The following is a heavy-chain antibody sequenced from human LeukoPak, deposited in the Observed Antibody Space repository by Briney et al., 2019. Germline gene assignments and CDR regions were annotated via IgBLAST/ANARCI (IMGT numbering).Heavy chain of an antibody. CDR3: ARGLYGSGSYYYYYGMDV. CDR2: INPNSGGT. V-gene: IGHV1-2*02. CDR1: GYTFTGYY. Sequence: GASVKVSCKASGYTFTGYYMHWVRQAPGQGLEWMGWINPNSGGTNYAQKFQGRVTMARDTSISTAYMELSRLRSDDTAVYYCARGLYGSGSYYYYYGMDVWGQGTTVTVSS. D-gene: IGHD3-10*01. J-gene: IGHJ6*02.